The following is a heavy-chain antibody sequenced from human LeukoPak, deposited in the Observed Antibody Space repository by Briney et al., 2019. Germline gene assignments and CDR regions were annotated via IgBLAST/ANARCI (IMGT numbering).Heavy chain of an antibody. J-gene: IGHJ2*01. V-gene: IGHV3-30-3*02. Sequence: PGGSLRLSCAASGFTFSGYPIHWVRQAPGKGLEWVAVISYDGSNKYYADSVKGRFTVSRDNSKSTLYLRIDSLRLEDTAIYYCAKGGGSADYYPFIGWYFDVWGRGTLVTVSS. CDR2: ISYDGSNK. CDR3: AKGGGSADYYPFIGWYFDV. CDR1: GFTFSGYP. D-gene: IGHD1-26*01.